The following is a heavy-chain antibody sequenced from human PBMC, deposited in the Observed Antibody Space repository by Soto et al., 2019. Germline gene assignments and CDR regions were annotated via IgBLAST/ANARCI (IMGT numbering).Heavy chain of an antibody. V-gene: IGHV4-30-4*01. D-gene: IGHD2-2*01. CDR2: IHYSGTT. CDR1: GDSITSGNYY. Sequence: SETLSLTCTVSGDSITSGNYYWSWVRQPPGKGLEWIVNIHYSGTTNYNPSLQSRVSISVDTSKNQFSLEMTYVTAADTAVYYCARXHVRRGCDSTNCKSFDYWGQGTLVTVSS. J-gene: IGHJ4*02. CDR3: ARXHVRRGCDSTNCKSFDY.